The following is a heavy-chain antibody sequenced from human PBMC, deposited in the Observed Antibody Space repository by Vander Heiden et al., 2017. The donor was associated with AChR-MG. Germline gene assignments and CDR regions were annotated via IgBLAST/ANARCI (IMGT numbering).Heavy chain of an antibody. Sequence: EVQLLESGGGLVQPGGSLRLSCAASGFTFSSYAMSWVSQAPGKGLEWVSAISGSGGSTYYADSVKGRFTISRDNSKNTLYLQMNSLRAEDTAVYYCAKGHSSGYYSGSAFDIWGQGTMVTVSS. D-gene: IGHD3-22*01. CDR3: AKGHSSGYYSGSAFDI. CDR2: ISGSGGST. CDR1: GFTFSSYA. V-gene: IGHV3-23*01. J-gene: IGHJ3*02.